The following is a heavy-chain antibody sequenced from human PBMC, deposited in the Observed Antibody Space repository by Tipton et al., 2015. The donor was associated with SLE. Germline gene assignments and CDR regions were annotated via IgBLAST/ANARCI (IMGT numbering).Heavy chain of an antibody. CDR3: ARAYCRTTRCFGGAFDI. Sequence: LRLSCTVSGGSISPHYWTWIRQSPGKGLEWIGYIYYTGSTNYNPSLKSRVTMSADTSKNQFSLKLTSVTAADTALYFCARAYCRTTRCFGGAFDIWGQGSMVTVSS. D-gene: IGHD2-2*01. J-gene: IGHJ3*02. V-gene: IGHV4-59*11. CDR1: GGSISPHY. CDR2: IYYTGST.